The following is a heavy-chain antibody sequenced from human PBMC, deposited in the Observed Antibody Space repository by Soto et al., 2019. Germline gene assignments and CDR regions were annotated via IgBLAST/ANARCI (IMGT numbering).Heavy chain of an antibody. CDR3: AKFLNPDYYDSSGYGFDY. CDR1: GFTFSSYA. J-gene: IGHJ4*02. CDR2: ISGSGGST. V-gene: IGHV3-23*01. Sequence: VQLLESGGGLVQPGGSLRLSCAASGFTFSSYAMSWVRQAPGKGLEWVSAISGSGGSTYYADSVKGRFTISRDNSKNTLYLQMNSLRAEDTAVYYCAKFLNPDYYDSSGYGFDYWGQGTLVTVSS. D-gene: IGHD3-22*01.